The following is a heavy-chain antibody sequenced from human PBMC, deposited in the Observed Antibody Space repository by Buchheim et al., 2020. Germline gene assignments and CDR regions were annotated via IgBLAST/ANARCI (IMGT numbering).Heavy chain of an antibody. J-gene: IGHJ5*02. CDR2: IYHSGST. D-gene: IGHD5-18*01. CDR3: ARAGYSYGYPSWFDP. Sequence: QLQLQGSGSGLVKPSQTLSLTCAVSGGSISSGGYSWSWIRQPPGKGLEWIGYIYHSGSTYYNPSLKSRVTISVDRSKNQFSLKLSSVTAADTAVYYCARAGYSYGYPSWFDPWGQGTL. V-gene: IGHV4-30-2*01. CDR1: GGSISSGGYS.